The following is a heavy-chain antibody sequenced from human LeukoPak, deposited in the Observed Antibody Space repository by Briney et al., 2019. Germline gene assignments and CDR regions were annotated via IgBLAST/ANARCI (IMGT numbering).Heavy chain of an antibody. Sequence: GGSLRLSRAPSGFTSSGFATRGVSPATGKGLEWVSAIGTAGDTYYPGSVKGRFTISRENAKNSLYLQMNSLRAGDTAVYYCARSGISTVTTEPYYCYGMDVWGQGTTVTVSS. CDR3: ARSGISTVTTEPYYCYGMDV. J-gene: IGHJ6*02. V-gene: IGHV3-13*04. CDR2: IGTAGDT. CDR1: GFTSSGFA. D-gene: IGHD4-17*01.